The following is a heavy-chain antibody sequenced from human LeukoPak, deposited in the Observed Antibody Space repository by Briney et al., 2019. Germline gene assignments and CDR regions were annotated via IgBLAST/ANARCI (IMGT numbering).Heavy chain of an antibody. J-gene: IGHJ4*02. CDR3: ARGYSYGYFDY. V-gene: IGHV1-3*03. CDR2: INAGNGNT. D-gene: IGHD5-18*01. Sequence: ASVKVSCKASGYTFTSYAMHWVRQAPGQRLEWMGWINAGNGNTKYSQEFQGRVTITRDTSASTAYMELSSLRSEGMAVYYCARGYSYGYFDYWGQGTLVTVSS. CDR1: GYTFTSYA.